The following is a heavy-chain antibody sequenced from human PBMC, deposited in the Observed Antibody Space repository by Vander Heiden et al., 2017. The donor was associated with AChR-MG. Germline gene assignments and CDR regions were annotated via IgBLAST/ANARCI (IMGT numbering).Heavy chain of an antibody. V-gene: IGHV1-69*01. CDR1: GGTFSRYA. CDR3: ARSYYYDSSGYYYVGAFDI. J-gene: IGHJ3*02. D-gene: IGHD3-22*01. CDR2: IIPIFGTA. Sequence: QVQLVQSGAEVKKPGSSVKVSCKASGGTFSRYAISWVRQAPGQGLEWMGGIIPIFGTANYAQKFQGRVTITADESTSTAYMELSSLRSEDTAVYYCARSYYYDSSGYYYVGAFDIWGQGTMVTVSS.